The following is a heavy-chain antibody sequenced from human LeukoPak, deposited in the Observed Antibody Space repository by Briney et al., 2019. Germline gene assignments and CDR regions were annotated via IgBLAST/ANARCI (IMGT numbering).Heavy chain of an antibody. CDR3: ARSHSGYDHYFDY. Sequence: PSETLSLTCTVSGGSISSGDYYWSWIRQPPGKGLEWIGYIYYSGSTYYNPSLKSRVTISVDTSKNQFSLKLSSVTAADTAVYYCARSHSGYDHYFDYWGQGTLVTVSS. CDR2: IYYSGST. CDR1: GGSISSGDYY. J-gene: IGHJ4*02. V-gene: IGHV4-30-4*08. D-gene: IGHD5-12*01.